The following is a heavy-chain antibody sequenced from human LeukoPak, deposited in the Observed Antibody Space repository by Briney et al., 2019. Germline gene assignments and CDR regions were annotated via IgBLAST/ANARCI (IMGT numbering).Heavy chain of an antibody. CDR3: ARLKDDVTKLDY. CDR2: INQDGSQK. CDR1: GFTFSTYW. D-gene: IGHD2-8*01. V-gene: IGHV3-7*01. Sequence: GGSLRLSCAASGFTFSTYWMSWVRQAPGKGLEWVAGINQDGSQKRYVDSVQGRFTISRDNTKKSLFLQMNSLRAEDTAVYYCARLKDDVTKLDYWGQGTLVTVSS. J-gene: IGHJ4*02.